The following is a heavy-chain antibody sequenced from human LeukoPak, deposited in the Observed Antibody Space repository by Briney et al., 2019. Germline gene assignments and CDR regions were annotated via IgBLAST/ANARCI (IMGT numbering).Heavy chain of an antibody. V-gene: IGHV4-34*01. CDR2: INHSGST. CDR3: ARGRHYGLGSYYYRLDY. D-gene: IGHD3-10*01. Sequence: SETLSLTCAVYGGSFSGYYWSWIRQPPGKGLEWIGEINHSGSTNYNPSLKSRVTISVDTSKNQFSLKLSSVTAADTAVYYCARGRHYGLGSYYYRLDYWGQGTLVTVSS. J-gene: IGHJ4*02. CDR1: GGSFSGYY.